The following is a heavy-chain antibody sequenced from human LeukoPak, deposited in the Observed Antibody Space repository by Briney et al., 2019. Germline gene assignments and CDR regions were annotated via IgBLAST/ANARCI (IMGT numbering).Heavy chain of an antibody. CDR2: INPYSGDT. CDR3: ARGTMNLDS. Sequence: ASVKVSCKASGYTFTGYYIHWVRQAPGQGLEWMGWINPYSGDTAYAQKSQGRVTMTRDTSINTAYMELNRLKFDDTAVYYCARGTMNLDSWGQGTLVTVSS. CDR1: GYTFTGYY. J-gene: IGHJ4*02. V-gene: IGHV1-2*02. D-gene: IGHD3-22*01.